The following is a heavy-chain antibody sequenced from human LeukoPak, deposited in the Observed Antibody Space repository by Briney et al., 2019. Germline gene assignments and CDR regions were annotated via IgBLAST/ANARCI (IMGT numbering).Heavy chain of an antibody. CDR1: GFTLSNAY. Sequence: GGSLRLSCAASGFTLSNAYMSGVRQAPGKGREWVGRIKNKTNGGTTDYAAPVKGRFTISRDDSKHTLYLQMNSLKTEDTAVYYCTTTIVGVTTWFDPWGQGTLVTVSS. CDR2: IKNKTNGGTT. D-gene: IGHD1-26*01. CDR3: TTTIVGVTTWFDP. V-gene: IGHV3-15*01. J-gene: IGHJ5*02.